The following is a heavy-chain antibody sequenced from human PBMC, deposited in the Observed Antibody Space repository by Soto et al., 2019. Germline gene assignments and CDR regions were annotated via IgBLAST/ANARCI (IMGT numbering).Heavy chain of an antibody. J-gene: IGHJ4*02. CDR1: GGSFSGYY. CDR3: ARVFGDR. Sequence: SETLSLTCAVYGGSFSGYYWSWIRQPPGKGLEWIGEINHSGSTNYNPSLKSRVTISVDTSKNQFSLKLSSVTAADTAVYYCARVFGDRWGQGTLVTVSS. CDR2: INHSGST. D-gene: IGHD3-16*01. V-gene: IGHV4-34*01.